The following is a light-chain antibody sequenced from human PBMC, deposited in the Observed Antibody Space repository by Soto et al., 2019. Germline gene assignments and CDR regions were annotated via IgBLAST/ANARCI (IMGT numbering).Light chain of an antibody. CDR1: SSDVGGYDY. CDR3: SSYTQFSTVV. Sequence: QSALTQPPSASGSPGRSVTISCTGTSSDVGGYDYVSWFQQHPGKAPKLVIYEVSNRPSGISSRFSGSKSGNTASLTISGLQAEDEADYYCSSYTQFSTVVFGGGTKLTVL. CDR2: EVS. V-gene: IGLV2-14*01. J-gene: IGLJ3*02.